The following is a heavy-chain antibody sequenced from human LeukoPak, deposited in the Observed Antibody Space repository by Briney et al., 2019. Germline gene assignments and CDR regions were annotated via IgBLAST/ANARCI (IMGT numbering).Heavy chain of an antibody. D-gene: IGHD3-22*01. CDR1: GYTFTSYG. CDR2: ISAYNGNT. J-gene: IGHJ4*02. Sequence: GASVKVSCKASGYTFTSYGISWVRQAPGQGLEWMGWISAYNGNTNYAQKFQGRVTMTTDTSTSTAYMELRSLRSDDTAVYYCARGYDSSGYSTFDYWGQGTLVTVSS. CDR3: ARGYDSSGYSTFDY. V-gene: IGHV1-18*01.